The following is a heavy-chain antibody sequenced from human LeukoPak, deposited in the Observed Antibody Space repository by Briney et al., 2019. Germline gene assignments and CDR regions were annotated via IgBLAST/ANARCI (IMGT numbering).Heavy chain of an antibody. CDR2: IRQEGRDT. D-gene: IGHD7-27*01. J-gene: IGHJ4*02. CDR3: ARDFNWGFDY. V-gene: IGHV3-30*02. CDR1: GFPFSSHG. Sequence: GGSLRLSCAASGFPFSSHGMHWVRQAPGRGLEWVAYIRQEGRDTYYADSVKGRFSISRDDSKYTVNLEMNSLRTEDMAVYYCARDFNWGFDYWGRGTLASVSS.